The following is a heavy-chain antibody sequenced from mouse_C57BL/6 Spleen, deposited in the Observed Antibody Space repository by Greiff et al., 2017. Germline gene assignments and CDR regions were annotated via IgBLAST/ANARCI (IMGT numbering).Heavy chain of an antibody. J-gene: IGHJ2*01. V-gene: IGHV1-59*01. Sequence: VQLQQPGAELVRPGTSVKLSCKASGYTFTSYWMHWVKQRPGQGLEWIGVIDPSDSYTNYNQKFKGKATLTVDTSSSTAYMQLSSLTSEDSAVYYCARWDGSRYWGQGTTLTVSS. D-gene: IGHD1-1*01. CDR3: ARWDGSRY. CDR1: GYTFTSYW. CDR2: IDPSDSYT.